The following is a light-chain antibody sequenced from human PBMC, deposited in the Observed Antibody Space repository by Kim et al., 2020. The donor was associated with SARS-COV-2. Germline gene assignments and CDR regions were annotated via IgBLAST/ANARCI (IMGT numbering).Light chain of an antibody. CDR3: QAWDSSWV. J-gene: IGLJ3*02. CDR1: KLGDKY. Sequence: VSVAQGQTASIPCSGDKLGDKYACWYQQKPGQSPVLVIYQDSKRPSGIPERFSGSNSGNTATLTISGTQAMDEADYYCQAWDSSWVFGGGTQLTVL. V-gene: IGLV3-1*01. CDR2: QDS.